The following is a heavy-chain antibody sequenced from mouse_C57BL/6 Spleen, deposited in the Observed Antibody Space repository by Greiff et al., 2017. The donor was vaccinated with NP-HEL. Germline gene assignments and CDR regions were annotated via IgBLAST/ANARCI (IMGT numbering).Heavy chain of an antibody. CDR3: ARDQSHYGSSYWFAY. D-gene: IGHD1-1*01. V-gene: IGHV5-4*01. Sequence: EVKVVESGGGLVKPGGSLKLSCAASGFTFSSYAMSWVRQTPEKRLEWVATISDGGSYTYYPDNVKGRFTISRDNAKNNLYLQMSHLKSEDTAMYYCARDQSHYGSSYWFAYWGQGTLVTVSA. CDR2: ISDGGSYT. CDR1: GFTFSSYA. J-gene: IGHJ3*01.